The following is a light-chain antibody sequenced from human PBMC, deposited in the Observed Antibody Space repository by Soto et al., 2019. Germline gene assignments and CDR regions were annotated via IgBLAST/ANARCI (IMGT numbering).Light chain of an antibody. CDR3: QSIDRSLHASV. V-gene: IGLV1-40*01. J-gene: IGLJ1*01. Sequence: QSVLTQPPSVSGAPGQRVTISCTGSSSNIGAGYDVHWYLQLPGTAPKLLIYGNTNRPSGIPDRFSGSKSGSSASLAITGLQAEDEVDYTRQSIDRSLHASVFGPGPKLTAL. CDR1: SSNIGAGYD. CDR2: GNT.